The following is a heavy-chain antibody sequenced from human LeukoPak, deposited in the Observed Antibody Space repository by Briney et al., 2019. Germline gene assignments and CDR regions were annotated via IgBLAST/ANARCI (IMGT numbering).Heavy chain of an antibody. J-gene: IGHJ4*02. Sequence: GASVKVSCKASGYTFTVYYMHWVRQAAGQGLAWMGWINPNSGGTIYAQKFQSRVTMTRDTSISTAYMELSRLRSDDTAVFYCARADCSGGDCDSGYWGQGTLVTISS. V-gene: IGHV1-2*02. CDR2: INPNSGGT. CDR1: GYTFTVYY. CDR3: ARADCSGGDCDSGY. D-gene: IGHD2-15*01.